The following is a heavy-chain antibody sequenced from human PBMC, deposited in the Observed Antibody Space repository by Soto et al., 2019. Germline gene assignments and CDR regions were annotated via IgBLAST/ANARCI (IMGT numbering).Heavy chain of an antibody. J-gene: IGHJ6*02. Sequence: GASVKVSCKASGYSFTNFHIHWVRQAPGQGLEWMGMINPSGGSTRDAQKLQGRVTMTRDTSTSTVYMELSSLRSEDTAVYYCASGGIVGYCTNGVCPPVDYGMDVWGQGTTVTVSS. V-gene: IGHV1-46*01. D-gene: IGHD2-8*01. CDR2: INPSGGST. CDR1: GYSFTNFH. CDR3: ASGGIVGYCTNGVCPPVDYGMDV.